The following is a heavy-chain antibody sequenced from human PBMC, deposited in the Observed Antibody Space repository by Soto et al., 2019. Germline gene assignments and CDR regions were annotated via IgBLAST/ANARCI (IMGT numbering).Heavy chain of an antibody. CDR3: ARDKDRPQLGGNYYYIMDV. J-gene: IGHJ6*02. V-gene: IGHV1-69*12. CDR2: IMPIFGTP. D-gene: IGHD3-10*01. Sequence: QVQLVQSGSEVKKPGSSVKVSCKASGGTFSSYAISWVRQVPGQGLEWMGGIMPIFGTPDYAQKFQGQVTITADESTSIAYMELSSLRSEDTGVYYCARDKDRPQLGGNYYYIMDVWGQGTTVTVSS. CDR1: GGTFSSYA.